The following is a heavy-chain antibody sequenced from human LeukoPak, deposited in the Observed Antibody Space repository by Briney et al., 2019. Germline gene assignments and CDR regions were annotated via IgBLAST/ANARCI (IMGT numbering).Heavy chain of an antibody. Sequence: SETLSLTCTVSGGSISSGDYYWSWIRQPPGKGLEWIGYIYYSGSTYYNPSLKSRVTISVDTSKNQFSLKLSSMTAADTAVYYCASAPYDSSGYYSIYWGQGTLVTVSS. CDR2: IYYSGST. CDR1: GGSISSGDYY. J-gene: IGHJ4*02. CDR3: ASAPYDSSGYYSIY. V-gene: IGHV4-30-4*01. D-gene: IGHD3-22*01.